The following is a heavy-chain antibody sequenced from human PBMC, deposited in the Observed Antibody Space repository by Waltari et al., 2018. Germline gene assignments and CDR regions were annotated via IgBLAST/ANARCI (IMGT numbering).Heavy chain of an antibody. V-gene: IGHV3-7*01. J-gene: IGHJ4*02. CDR3: TTLARGESGDY. D-gene: IGHD3-10*01. Sequence: EVQLVESGGGLVQPGGSLRLPCSASGLPFNTYWMKWIRQAPGKGLEWVANINPDGSQKFYVDSVKGRFTVSRDNAQNSLYLQMNNLRAEDTAVYYCTTLARGESGDYWGQGTLVTVSS. CDR2: INPDGSQK. CDR1: GLPFNTYW.